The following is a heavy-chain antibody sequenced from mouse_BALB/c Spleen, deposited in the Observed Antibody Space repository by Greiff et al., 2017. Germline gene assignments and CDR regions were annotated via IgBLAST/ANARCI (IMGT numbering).Heavy chain of an antibody. D-gene: IGHD2-4*01. CDR1: GFTFNTYA. V-gene: IGHV10-3*03. J-gene: IGHJ4*01. CDR3: VRDYDYDEGFYAMDY. CDR2: IRSKSNNYAT. Sequence: EVQGVESGGGLVQPKGSLKLSCAASGFTFNTYAMHWVCQAPGKGLEWVARIRSKSNNYATYYADSMKDRFTISRDDSQSMLYLQMNNLKTEDTAMYYCVRDYDYDEGFYAMDYWGQGTSVTVSS.